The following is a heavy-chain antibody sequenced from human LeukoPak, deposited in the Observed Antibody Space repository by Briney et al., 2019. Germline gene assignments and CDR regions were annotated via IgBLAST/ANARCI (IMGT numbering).Heavy chain of an antibody. Sequence: SETLSLTCTDSGGSISSYYWSWIRQPPGKGLEWIGYIYYSGSTNYNPSLKSRVTISVDTSKNQFSLKLSSVTAADTAVYYCARWRIAAAPQPHFDLWGRGTLVTVSS. CDR1: GGSISSYY. V-gene: IGHV4-59*01. CDR2: IYYSGST. CDR3: ARWRIAAAPQPHFDL. J-gene: IGHJ2*01. D-gene: IGHD6-13*01.